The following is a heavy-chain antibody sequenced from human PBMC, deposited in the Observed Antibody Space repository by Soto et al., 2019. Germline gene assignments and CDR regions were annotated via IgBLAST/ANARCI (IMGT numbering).Heavy chain of an antibody. D-gene: IGHD3-10*01. CDR3: ATVLLYYYGSGSYYNVRSAFDI. CDR1: GYTLTELS. V-gene: IGHV1-24*01. Sequence: QVQLVQSGAEVKKPGASVKVSCKVSGYTLTELSMHWVRQAPGKGLEWMGGFDPEDGETIYAQKFQGRVTMTEDTSTDTAYMELSSLRSEDTAVYYCATVLLYYYGSGSYYNVRSAFDIWGQGTMVTVSS. CDR2: FDPEDGET. J-gene: IGHJ3*02.